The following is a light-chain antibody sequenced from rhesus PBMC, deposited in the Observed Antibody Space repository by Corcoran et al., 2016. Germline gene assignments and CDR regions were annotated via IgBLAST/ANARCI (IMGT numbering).Light chain of an antibody. CDR3: PQYNSAPLT. J-gene: IGKJ4*01. CDR2: KAS. Sequence: DIQMTQSPSSLSASVGDRVIITRRASQGISSWFAWYQHKQGKDPKLLIHKASSLQSGIPSRFSGSGSGTGFTLTISSLQPDDFANYYCPQYNSAPLTFGEGTKVELK. V-gene: IGKV1-21*01. CDR1: QGISSW.